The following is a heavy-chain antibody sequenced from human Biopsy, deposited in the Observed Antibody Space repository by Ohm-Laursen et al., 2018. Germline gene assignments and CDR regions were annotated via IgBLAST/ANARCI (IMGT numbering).Heavy chain of an antibody. D-gene: IGHD2-8*01. CDR3: AKCMTGGSNYYFHH. V-gene: IGHV3-33*06. CDR1: GFTFSSYG. CDR2: IWYDGSNK. Sequence: SLRLSCAAFGFTFSSYGMHWVRQAPGEGLEWVAAIWYDGSNKNYADSVKGRFAISRGNSKNTLYLQMNSLRGEDTAVYYCAKCMTGGSNYYFHHCGQGTLVTVSS. J-gene: IGHJ4*02.